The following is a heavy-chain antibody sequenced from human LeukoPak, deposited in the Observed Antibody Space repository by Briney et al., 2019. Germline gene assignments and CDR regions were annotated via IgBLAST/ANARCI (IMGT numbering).Heavy chain of an antibody. D-gene: IGHD6-13*01. Sequence: SETLSLTCTVSNDSISPLYWGWIRQPPGKGLEFIGYIFYSGTTNFNPSLKSRVTLSVDTSKNQFPLRLNSVTAADTAVYYSARGGSAAKYYFDSWGQGTLVTVSS. CDR3: ARGGSAAKYYFDS. J-gene: IGHJ4*02. CDR1: NDSISPLY. CDR2: IFYSGTT. V-gene: IGHV4-59*11.